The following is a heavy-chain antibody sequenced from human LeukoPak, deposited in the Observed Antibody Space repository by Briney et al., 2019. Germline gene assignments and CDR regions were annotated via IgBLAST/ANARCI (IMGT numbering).Heavy chain of an antibody. Sequence: PGGSLRLSCAASGFTFSSYGMHWVRQAPGKGLEWVAVISYDGSNKYYADSVKGRFTISRDNSKNTLYLQMNSLRAEDTAVYYCAKDRGYYDSSGYFVASYADYWGRGTLVTVSS. CDR3: AKDRGYYDSSGYFVASYADY. CDR1: GFTFSSYG. D-gene: IGHD3-22*01. CDR2: ISYDGSNK. V-gene: IGHV3-30*18. J-gene: IGHJ4*02.